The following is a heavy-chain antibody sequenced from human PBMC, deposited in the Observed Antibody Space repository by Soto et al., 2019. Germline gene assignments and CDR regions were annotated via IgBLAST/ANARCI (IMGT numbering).Heavy chain of an antibody. Sequence: QVQLVESGGGVVQPGKSLRLSCEASGITLGRYGMHGVRQAPGRGLEWVAVISYDGKYKYHADSVKGRFTIYRDNSKNTVSLQMNRLRGEDTAVYYCAKGPVGYTYFPHYYGLDVWGQGTTVTVSS. CDR3: AKGPVGYTYFPHYYGLDV. J-gene: IGHJ6*02. D-gene: IGHD5-18*01. V-gene: IGHV3-30*18. CDR1: GITLGRYG. CDR2: ISYDGKYK.